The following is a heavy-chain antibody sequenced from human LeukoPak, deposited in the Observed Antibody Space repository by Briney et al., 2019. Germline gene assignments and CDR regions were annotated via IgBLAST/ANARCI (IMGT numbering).Heavy chain of an antibody. V-gene: IGHV1-8*01. CDR3: AREVDCSSTSCYAFDY. J-gene: IGHJ4*02. CDR2: MNPNSGNT. CDR1: GYTFTSYD. D-gene: IGHD2-2*01. Sequence: ASVKVSCKASGYTFTSYDINWVRQATGQGLEWMGWMNPNSGNTGYAQKFQGRVTMTRNTSISTAYMELSSLRSEDTAVYYCAREVDCSSTSCYAFDYWGQGTLVTVSS.